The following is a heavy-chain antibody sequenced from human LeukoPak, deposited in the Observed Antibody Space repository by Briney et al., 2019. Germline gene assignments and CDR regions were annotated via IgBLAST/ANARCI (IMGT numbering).Heavy chain of an antibody. V-gene: IGHV1-69*13. Sequence: PMASVQVSCKASGGTFRSAAMSWVRQAPGQGLEWVGHIILMFGTTTYAQNFQGRVTISADESTTTVYMELTRLTSDDTAIYYCTRDEYKGSATSNYWGQGTQVIVSS. CDR3: TRDEYKGSATSNY. CDR1: GGTFRSAA. D-gene: IGHD1-1*01. CDR2: IILMFGTT. J-gene: IGHJ4*02.